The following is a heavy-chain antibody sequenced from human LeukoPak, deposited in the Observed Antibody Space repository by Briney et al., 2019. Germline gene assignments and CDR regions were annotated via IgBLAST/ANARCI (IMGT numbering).Heavy chain of an antibody. V-gene: IGHV3-30*18. CDR1: GFTFRSYG. J-gene: IGHJ4*02. CDR2: IIYDGSNK. Sequence: GGSLRLSCAASGFTFRSYGMHWVRQAPGKGLEWVAVIIYDGSNKYYADSVKGRFTISRDNSKNTLYLQMNSLRAEDTAVYYCAKGVKGIAVAYFDYWGQGTLVTVSA. CDR3: AKGVKGIAVAYFDY. D-gene: IGHD6-19*01.